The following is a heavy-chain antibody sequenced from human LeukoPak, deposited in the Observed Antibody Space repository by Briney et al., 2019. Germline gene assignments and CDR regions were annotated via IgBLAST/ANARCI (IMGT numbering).Heavy chain of an antibody. Sequence: GASVNVSCKPSGYPFTASGLTWIRQAPGQGLEWMGWVNPYNGDTAYAQSLQGRVTMTTNKSTNTAYMELRSLRSDDPATYYCTRGGVKNNLLDFWGQGTVVTVSS. CDR3: TRGGVKNNLLDF. CDR2: VNPYNGDT. CDR1: GYPFTASG. J-gene: IGHJ4*02. D-gene: IGHD3-10*01. V-gene: IGHV1-18*01.